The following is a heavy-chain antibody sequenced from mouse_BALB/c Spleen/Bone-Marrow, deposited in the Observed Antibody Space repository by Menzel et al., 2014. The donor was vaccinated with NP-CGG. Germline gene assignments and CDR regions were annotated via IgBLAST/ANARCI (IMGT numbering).Heavy chain of an antibody. CDR3: AIHGEAMDY. V-gene: IGHV1-63*02. Sequence: VMLVESGAELVRPGTSVKMSCKAAGYTFTNYWIGWVKQRPGRGLEWIGDIYPGAVYTNYNEKFKGKATLTADTSSSTAYMQLSSLTSEDSAIYYCAIHGEAMDYWGQGTSVTVSS. CDR1: GYTFTNYW. CDR2: IYPGAVYT. J-gene: IGHJ4*01.